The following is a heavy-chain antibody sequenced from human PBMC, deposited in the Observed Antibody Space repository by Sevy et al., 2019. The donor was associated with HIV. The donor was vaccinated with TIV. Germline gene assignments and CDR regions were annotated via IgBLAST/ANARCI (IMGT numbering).Heavy chain of an antibody. CDR2: IYWDDDK. Sequence: SGPTLVKPTQTLTLTCTFSGFSLSTSGVGVGWIRQPPGKALEWLALIYWDDDKRYSPSLKSRLTMTKDTSKNQVVLTMTNMDPVDTATYYCAHSKKTDYGGIAYYFDYWGQGTLVTVSS. D-gene: IGHD4-17*01. V-gene: IGHV2-5*02. CDR3: AHSKKTDYGGIAYYFDY. J-gene: IGHJ4*02. CDR1: GFSLSTSGVG.